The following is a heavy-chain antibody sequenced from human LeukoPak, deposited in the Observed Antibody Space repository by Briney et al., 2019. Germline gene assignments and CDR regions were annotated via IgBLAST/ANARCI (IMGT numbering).Heavy chain of an antibody. CDR3: ARDHGGPFDY. CDR2: IKADGGEK. D-gene: IGHD3-16*01. V-gene: IGHV3-7*01. CDR1: GFTFSTYW. J-gene: IGHJ4*02. Sequence: TGGSLRLSCAASGFTFSTYWMNWFRQTPGKGLEWVAKIKADGGEKDHVASVKGRFTISRDNAKNSLYLQMNSLRVEDTAVYYCARDHGGPFDYWGQGTLVTVSS.